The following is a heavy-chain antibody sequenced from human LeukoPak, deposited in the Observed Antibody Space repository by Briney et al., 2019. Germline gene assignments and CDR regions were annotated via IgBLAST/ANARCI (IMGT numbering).Heavy chain of an antibody. D-gene: IGHD3-22*01. J-gene: IGHJ4*02. CDR2: IRYDGSNK. CDR1: GFTFSSYG. Sequence: GGSLRLSCAASGFTFSSYGMHWVRQAPGKGLEWVAFIRYDGSNKYYADSVKGRFTISRDNSKNTLYLQMNSLRAEDTAVYYCARDFYDTSGYYYDYWGQGTLVTVSS. V-gene: IGHV3-30*02. CDR3: ARDFYDTSGYYYDY.